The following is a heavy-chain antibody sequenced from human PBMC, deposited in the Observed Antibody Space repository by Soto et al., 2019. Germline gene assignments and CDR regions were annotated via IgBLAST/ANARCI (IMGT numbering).Heavy chain of an antibody. D-gene: IGHD5-12*01. CDR2: IYPGDSDT. CDR1: GYIFTSYW. J-gene: IGHJ6*02. Sequence: GASLQISCKASGYIFTSYWIGWVRQMPGKGLEWMGIIYPGDSDTRYSPSFQGQVTISADKSISTAYLQWSSLKASDTAMYYCVRHSGYDWYYYYGMDVWGQGTTVTVSS. V-gene: IGHV5-51*01. CDR3: VRHSGYDWYYYYGMDV.